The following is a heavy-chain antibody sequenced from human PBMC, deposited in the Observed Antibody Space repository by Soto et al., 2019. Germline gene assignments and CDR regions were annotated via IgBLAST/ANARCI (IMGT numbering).Heavy chain of an antibody. CDR2: ISGSGGDT. V-gene: IGHV3-23*01. CDR3: AKLTRDSSSSWVFDY. D-gene: IGHD6-6*01. CDR1: GFTFSSYA. Sequence: EVQLLESGGGLVQPGGSLRLSCAASGFTFSSYAMSWVRQAPGKGLEWVSAISGSGGDTYYADSVKGRFTISRDNSKNTLYLQMNGLRAVDTAVYYCAKLTRDSSSSWVFDYWGQGTLVTVSS. J-gene: IGHJ4*02.